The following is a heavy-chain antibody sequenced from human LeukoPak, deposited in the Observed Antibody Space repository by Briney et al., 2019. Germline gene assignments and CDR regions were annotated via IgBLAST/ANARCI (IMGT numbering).Heavy chain of an antibody. V-gene: IGHV3-30-3*01. CDR3: ARGAGDSGSYVDY. Sequence: GRSLRLSCAASGFTFSSYAMHWVRQAPGKGLEWVAVISYDGSNKYYADSVKGRFTISRDNSKNTLYLQMNSLRAEDTAVYYCARGAGDSGSYVDYWGQGTLVTVSS. J-gene: IGHJ4*02. CDR1: GFTFSSYA. CDR2: ISYDGSNK. D-gene: IGHD1-26*01.